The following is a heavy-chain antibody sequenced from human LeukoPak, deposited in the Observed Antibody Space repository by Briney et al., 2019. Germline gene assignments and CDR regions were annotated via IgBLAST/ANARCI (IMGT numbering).Heavy chain of an antibody. V-gene: IGHV4-59*08. CDR2: ISYSGST. Sequence: PSETLSLTCTVSGGSISSYYWSRIRQPPGKGLEWIGYISYSGSTNYNPSLKSRVTISVDTSKNQFSLKLTSVTAADTAVYYCARHSICFDPWGQGTLVTVSS. CDR1: GGSISSYY. J-gene: IGHJ5*02. CDR3: ARHSICFDP.